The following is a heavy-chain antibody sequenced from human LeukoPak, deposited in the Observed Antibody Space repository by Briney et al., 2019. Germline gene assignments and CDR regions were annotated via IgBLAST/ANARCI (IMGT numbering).Heavy chain of an antibody. CDR3: AGDHGHYSSGSPIWYFDL. Sequence: GGSLRLSCAASGFTFSSYWMSWVRQAPGKGLEWVANIKQDGSEKYYVDSVKGRFTISRDNAKNSLYLQMNSLRAEDTAVYYCAGDHGHYSSGSPIWYFDLWGRGTLVTVSS. CDR1: GFTFSSYW. D-gene: IGHD3-10*01. J-gene: IGHJ2*01. CDR2: IKQDGSEK. V-gene: IGHV3-7*01.